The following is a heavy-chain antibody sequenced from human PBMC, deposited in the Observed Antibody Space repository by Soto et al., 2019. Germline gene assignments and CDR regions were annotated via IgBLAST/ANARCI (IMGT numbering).Heavy chain of an antibody. CDR2: ISAYNGNT. J-gene: IGHJ4*02. V-gene: IGHV1-18*01. CDR1: GYTFTSYG. CDR3: ARDYDIPPGSSSVPYY. D-gene: IGHD3-9*01. Sequence: ASVKVSCKASGYTFTSYGISWVRQAPGQGLEWMGWISAYNGNTNYAQKLQGRVTMTKDTSTSTAYMELRSLRSDDTAVYYCARDYDIPPGSSSVPYYWGQGTLVTVSS.